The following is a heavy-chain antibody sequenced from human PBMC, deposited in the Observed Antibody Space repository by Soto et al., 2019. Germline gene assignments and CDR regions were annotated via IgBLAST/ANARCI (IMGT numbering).Heavy chain of an antibody. CDR1: GFTFSSYA. Sequence: PGGSLRLSCAASGFTFSSYAMSWVRQAPGKGLKWVSAISGSGGSTYYADSVKGRFTISRDNSKNTLYLQMNSLRAEDTAVYYCAKASNLPRYYYDSSGYYWFDPWGQGTLVTVSS. D-gene: IGHD3-22*01. V-gene: IGHV3-23*01. CDR3: AKASNLPRYYYDSSGYYWFDP. J-gene: IGHJ5*02. CDR2: ISGSGGST.